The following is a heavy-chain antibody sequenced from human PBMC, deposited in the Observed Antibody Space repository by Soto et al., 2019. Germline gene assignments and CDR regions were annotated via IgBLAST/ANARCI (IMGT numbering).Heavy chain of an antibody. V-gene: IGHV3-23*01. CDR3: AKEGTFGVVIIPVSDFDY. CDR2: ISGSGGST. D-gene: IGHD3-3*01. CDR1: GFTFSSYA. Sequence: GGSLRLSCAASGFTFSSYAMSWVRQAPGKGLEWVSAISGSGGSTYYADSVKGRFTISRDNSKNTLYLQMNSLRAEDTAVYYCAKEGTFGVVIIPVSDFDYWGQGTLVTVSS. J-gene: IGHJ4*02.